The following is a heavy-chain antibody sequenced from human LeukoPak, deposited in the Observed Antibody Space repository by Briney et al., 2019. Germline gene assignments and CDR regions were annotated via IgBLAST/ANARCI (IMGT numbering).Heavy chain of an antibody. V-gene: IGHV5-51*01. CDR1: GYSFTSYW. D-gene: IGHD3-10*01. CDR3: ARTMVRGGRKVGATSYGMDV. Sequence: GEPLKISCKGSGYSFTSYWIGWVRQVPGKGLEWMGIIYPGDSDTRYSPSFQGQVTISADKSISTAYLQWSSLKASDTAMYYCARTMVRGGRKVGATSYGMDVWGQGTTVTVSS. J-gene: IGHJ6*02. CDR2: IYPGDSDT.